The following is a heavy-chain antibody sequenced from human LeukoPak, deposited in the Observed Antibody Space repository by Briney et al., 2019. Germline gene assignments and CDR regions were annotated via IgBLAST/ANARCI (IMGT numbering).Heavy chain of an antibody. CDR3: ARALTTYYDFWSGYSSSGPDAFDI. J-gene: IGHJ3*02. D-gene: IGHD3-3*01. V-gene: IGHV4-59*01. Sequence: SETLSLTCTVSGGSISSYYWSWIRQPPGKGLEWIGYIYYSGSTNYNPSLKSRVTISVDTPKNQFSLKLSSVTAADTAVYYCARALTTYYDFWSGYSSSGPDAFDIWGQGTMVTVSS. CDR2: IYYSGST. CDR1: GGSISSYY.